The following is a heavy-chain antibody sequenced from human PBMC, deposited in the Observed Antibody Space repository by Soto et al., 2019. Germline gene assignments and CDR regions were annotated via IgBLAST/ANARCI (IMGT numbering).Heavy chain of an antibody. Sequence: EVQLVESGGGLVQPGGSLRLSCAASGFTFSSYSMNWVRQAPGKGLEWVSYISSSSSTIYYADSVKGRFTISRDNAKNSLYLQMNSLRDEDTAVYYCARDSYCSGGSCYFDFDYWGQGTLVTVSS. V-gene: IGHV3-48*02. CDR1: GFTFSSYS. J-gene: IGHJ4*02. CDR3: ARDSYCSGGSCYFDFDY. D-gene: IGHD2-15*01. CDR2: ISSSSSTI.